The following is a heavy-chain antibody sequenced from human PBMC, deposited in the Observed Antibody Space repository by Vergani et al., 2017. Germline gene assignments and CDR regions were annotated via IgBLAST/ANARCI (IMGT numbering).Heavy chain of an antibody. CDR1: GGSISSGSYY. Sequence: QVQLQESGPGLVKPSQTLSLTCTVSGGSISSGSYYWSWIRQPAGKGLEWIGRIYTSGSTNYNPSLKSRVTISVDTTKNQFSLKLSSDTAADSAVYYCARGLSRTPRGNYMDVWGKGTTVTVSS. CDR3: ARGLSRTPRGNYMDV. CDR2: IYTSGST. V-gene: IGHV4-61*02. J-gene: IGHJ6*03. D-gene: IGHD3-16*01.